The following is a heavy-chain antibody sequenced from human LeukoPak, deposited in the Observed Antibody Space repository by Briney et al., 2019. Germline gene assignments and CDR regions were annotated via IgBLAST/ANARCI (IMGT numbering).Heavy chain of an antibody. D-gene: IGHD3-3*01. CDR2: INHSGST. Sequence: SETLSLTCAVYGGSFSGYYWSWTRQPPGKGLEWIGEINHSGSTNYNPSLKSRVTISVDTSKNQFSLKLSSVTAADTAVYYCARGVRPDYDFWSGYPYSYYFDYWGQGTLVTVSS. V-gene: IGHV4-34*01. J-gene: IGHJ4*02. CDR3: ARGVRPDYDFWSGYPYSYYFDY. CDR1: GGSFSGYY.